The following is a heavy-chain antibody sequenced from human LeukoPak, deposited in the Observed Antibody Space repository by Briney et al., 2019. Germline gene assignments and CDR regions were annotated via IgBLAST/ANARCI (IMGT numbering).Heavy chain of an antibody. CDR3: AKDREVRGYYGLDV. J-gene: IGHJ6*02. CDR2: ISASGGNT. Sequence: GGSLRLSCAASGFTFTSYSMTWVRQAPGKGLEWVSTISASGGNTYSADSVEGRFTISRDNSKNTVYLQMNSLTAEDTAVYYCAKDREVRGYYGLDVWGQGTTVTVSS. CDR1: GFTFTSYS. V-gene: IGHV3-23*01. D-gene: IGHD3-10*01.